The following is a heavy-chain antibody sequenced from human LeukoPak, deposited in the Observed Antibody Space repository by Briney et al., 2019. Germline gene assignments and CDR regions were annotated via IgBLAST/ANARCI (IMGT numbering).Heavy chain of an antibody. J-gene: IGHJ4*02. V-gene: IGHV4-59*01. D-gene: IGHD6-19*01. CDR1: GGSISSYY. CDR3: ARGAHSGGWYRTYYFDY. Sequence: SETLPLTCTVSGGSISSYYWSWIRQPPGKGLEWIGYIYYSGSTNYNPSLKSRVTISVDTSKNQFSLKLSSVTAADTAVYYCARGAHSGGWYRTYYFDYWGQGTLVTVSS. CDR2: IYYSGST.